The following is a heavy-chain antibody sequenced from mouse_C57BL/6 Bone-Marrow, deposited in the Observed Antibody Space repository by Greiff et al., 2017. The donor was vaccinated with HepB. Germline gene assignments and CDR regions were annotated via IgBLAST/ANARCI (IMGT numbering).Heavy chain of an antibody. Sequence: QVQLQQPGAELVKPGASVKMSCKASGYTFTSYWITWVKQRPGQGLEWIGDIYPGSGSTNYNEKFKSKATLTVDTSSSTAYMQLSSLTSEDSAVYYCARFITTVVANFYFDYWGQGTTLTGSS. D-gene: IGHD1-1*01. CDR2: IYPGSGST. CDR3: ARFITTVVANFYFDY. CDR1: GYTFTSYW. J-gene: IGHJ2*01. V-gene: IGHV1-55*01.